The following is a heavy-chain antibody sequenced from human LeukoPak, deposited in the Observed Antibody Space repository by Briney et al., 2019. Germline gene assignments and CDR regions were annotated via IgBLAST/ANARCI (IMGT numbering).Heavy chain of an antibody. CDR3: ARVEGYGGNSRYYYYYMDV. D-gene: IGHD4-23*01. Sequence: PSETLSLTCAVSGYSIRSGYYWGWIRQPPGKGLVGIGRIYHSGSTYYNPSLKSRVTISVDTSKNQFSLKLSSVTAADTAGYYCARVEGYGGNSRYYYYYMDVWGKGTTVTVSS. V-gene: IGHV4-38-2*01. J-gene: IGHJ6*03. CDR1: GYSIRSGYY. CDR2: IYHSGST.